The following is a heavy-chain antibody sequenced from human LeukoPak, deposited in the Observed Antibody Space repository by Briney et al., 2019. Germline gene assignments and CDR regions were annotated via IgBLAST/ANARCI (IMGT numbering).Heavy chain of an antibody. CDR2: INPYSGVT. Sequence: GASVTLSCNASGSTFCGIYIHWVRQAPRQGLGLMGWINPYSGVTNYAQKLQGRVTIIRVTAIDTAYSLLRRPMTDATTVAYCWKDIDGDSEAPFHSYMDAWGRGTTVTVSS. J-gene: IGHJ6*03. CDR3: WKDIDGDSEAPFHSYMDA. CDR1: GSTFCGIY. D-gene: IGHD2-21*02. V-gene: IGHV1-2*02.